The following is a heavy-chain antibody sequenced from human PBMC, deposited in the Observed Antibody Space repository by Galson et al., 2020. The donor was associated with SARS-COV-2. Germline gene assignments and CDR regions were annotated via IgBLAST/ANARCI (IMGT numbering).Heavy chain of an antibody. CDR1: EFTFSSYA. J-gene: IGHJ6*02. CDR3: ARDYYDSSGYSAGMDV. V-gene: IGHV3-30*04. CDR2: ISYDGSNK. D-gene: IGHD3-22*01. Sequence: GGSLRLSCAASEFTFSSYAMHWVRQAPGKGLEWVAVISYDGSNKYYADSVKGRFTISRDNSKNTLYLQMNSLRAKDTAVYYCARDYYDSSGYSAGMDVWGQGTTVTVSS.